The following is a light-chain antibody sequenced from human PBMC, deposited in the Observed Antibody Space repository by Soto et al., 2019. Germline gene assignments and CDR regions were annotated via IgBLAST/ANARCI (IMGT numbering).Light chain of an antibody. Sequence: EIGLTQSPGTLSLSPGERATLSCRASQSVSSSYLAWYQQKPGQAPRLLIYGASSRATGIPDRFSGSGSGTDFTLTISRLEPEDFAVYYCQQYGSSPHTCGQGTKLEIK. CDR3: QQYGSSPHT. CDR1: QSVSSSY. CDR2: GAS. J-gene: IGKJ2*01. V-gene: IGKV3-20*01.